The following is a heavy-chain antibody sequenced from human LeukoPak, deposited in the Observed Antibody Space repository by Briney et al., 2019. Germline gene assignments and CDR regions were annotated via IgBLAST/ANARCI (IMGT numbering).Heavy chain of an antibody. D-gene: IGHD1/OR15-1a*01. J-gene: IGHJ4*02. CDR2: IYYSGST. V-gene: IGHV4-39*07. CDR3: ARVSAGSNLDY. CDR1: GGSISSYY. Sequence: SETLSLTCTVSGGSISSYYWSWIRQPPGKGLEWIGSIYYSGSTYYNPSLKSRVTISVDTSKNQFSLKLSSVTAADTAVYYCARVSAGSNLDYWGQGTLVTVSS.